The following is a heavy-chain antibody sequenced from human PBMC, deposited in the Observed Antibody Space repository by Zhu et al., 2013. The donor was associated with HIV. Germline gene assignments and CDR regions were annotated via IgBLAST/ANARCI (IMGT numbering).Heavy chain of an antibody. J-gene: IGHJ6*02. CDR1: GGTFSSYT. V-gene: IGHV1-69*09. CDR2: IIPILGIA. Sequence: QVQLVQSGAEVKKPGSSVKVSCKASGGTFSSYTISWVRQAPGQGLEWMGRIIPILGIANYAQKFQGRVTITADKSTSTAYMELSSLRSEDTAVYYCARMGAVVVPAAQVAAAGIRPAWDYYYGMDVWGQGTTVTVSS. D-gene: IGHD2-2*01. CDR3: ARMGAVVVPAAQVAAAGIRPAWDYYYGMDV.